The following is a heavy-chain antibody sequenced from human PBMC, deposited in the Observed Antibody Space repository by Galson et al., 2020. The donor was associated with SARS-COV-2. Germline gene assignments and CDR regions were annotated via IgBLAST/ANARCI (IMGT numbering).Heavy chain of an antibody. V-gene: IGHV4-34*01. D-gene: IGHD2-21*02. CDR1: GGSFSGYY. Sequence: SETLSLTRAVYGGSFSGYYWSWIRQPPGKGLEWIGEINSSGSTNYNPSLKSRVTISVDTSKNHFSLKLSSVTAADTAVYYCAREENFFLVVTVARLCEFDYWGRGTLCTVSS. CDR3: AREENFFLVVTVARLCEFDY. CDR2: INSSGST. J-gene: IGHJ4*02.